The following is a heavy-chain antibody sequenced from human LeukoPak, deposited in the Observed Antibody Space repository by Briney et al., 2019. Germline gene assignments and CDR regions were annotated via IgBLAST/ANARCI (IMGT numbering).Heavy chain of an antibody. CDR1: GFTFSSHC. Sequence: GGSLRLSCAASGFTFSSHCMNWARQAPGKGLEWVANIKQDGSEKCYVDSVKGRFTISRDNAKNSLYLQMNSLRAEDTAVYYCARVTAGGFINWGIDYWGQGTLVTVSS. J-gene: IGHJ4*02. CDR2: IKQDGSEK. CDR3: ARVTAGGFINWGIDY. D-gene: IGHD3-16*01. V-gene: IGHV3-7*01.